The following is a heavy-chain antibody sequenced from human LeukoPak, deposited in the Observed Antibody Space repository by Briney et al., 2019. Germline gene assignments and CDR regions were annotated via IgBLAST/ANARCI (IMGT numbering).Heavy chain of an antibody. CDR2: IYHSGST. J-gene: IGHJ4*02. CDR1: GGSISSGGYY. V-gene: IGHV4-30-2*01. CDR3: ARGSGDWLLFDFDY. Sequence: NPSETLSLTCTVSGGSISSGGYYWSWIRQPPGKGLEWIGYIYHSGSTYYNPSLKSRVTISVDTSKNQFSLKLSSVTAADTAVYYCARGSGDWLLFDFDYWGQGTLVTVSS. D-gene: IGHD3/OR15-3a*01.